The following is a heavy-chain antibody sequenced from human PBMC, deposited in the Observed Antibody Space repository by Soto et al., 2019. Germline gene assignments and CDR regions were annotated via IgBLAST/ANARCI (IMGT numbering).Heavy chain of an antibody. Sequence: QVQLVQSGAEVKKPGSSVKVSCKASGGTFSSYAISWVRQAPGQGLEWMGGIIPIFGTANYAQKFQGRVTLTADESTSTAYMELSSLRSEDTDVYYCARGSSYSSSQSYYYGMDVWGQGTTVTVSS. V-gene: IGHV1-69*12. CDR3: ARGSSYSSSQSYYYGMDV. CDR1: GGTFSSYA. CDR2: IIPIFGTA. D-gene: IGHD6-6*01. J-gene: IGHJ6*02.